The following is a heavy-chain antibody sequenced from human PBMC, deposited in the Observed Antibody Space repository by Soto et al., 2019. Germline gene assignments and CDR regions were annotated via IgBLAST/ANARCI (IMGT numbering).Heavy chain of an antibody. CDR3: AKTSMRGYSGYDLDY. CDR1: GYTFTVCY. J-gene: IGHJ4*02. D-gene: IGHD5-12*01. Sequence: ASVKVTCKASGYTFTVCYLRWVRQAPGQGLEWMGYINPNSGGTNYPQKFQGRVIMTRDTSSSTAYMELSRLTSDDTAVYYCAKTSMRGYSGYDLDYWGQGTLVTVSS. CDR2: INPNSGGT. V-gene: IGHV1-2*02.